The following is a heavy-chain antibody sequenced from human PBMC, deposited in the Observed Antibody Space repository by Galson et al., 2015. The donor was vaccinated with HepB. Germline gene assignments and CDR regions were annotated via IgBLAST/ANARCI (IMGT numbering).Heavy chain of an antibody. Sequence: SVKVSCKASGYTFTDYFIHWVRQAPGHGLEWMGRINPNTGATNYAQKFQGRVAMTRDTSINTAYLELRWLTSGDTAVYYCARDMTTVTLAVWGQGTLATVSS. CDR1: GYTFTDYF. CDR3: ARDMTTVTLAV. J-gene: IGHJ1*01. V-gene: IGHV1-2*06. CDR2: INPNTGAT. D-gene: IGHD4-17*01.